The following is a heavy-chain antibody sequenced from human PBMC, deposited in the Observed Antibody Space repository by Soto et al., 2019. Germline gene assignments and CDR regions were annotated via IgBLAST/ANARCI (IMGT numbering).Heavy chain of an antibody. CDR3: ARGSDSSGYTIYFDY. CDR2: INHSGST. J-gene: IGHJ4*02. Sequence: SSETLSLTCAVYGGSFSGYYWSWIRQPPGKGLEWIGEINHSGSTNYNPSLKSRVTISVDTSKNQFSLKLTSVTAADTAVYYCARGSDSSGYTIYFDYWGQGTLVTVSS. D-gene: IGHD3-22*01. CDR1: GGSFSGYY. V-gene: IGHV4-34*01.